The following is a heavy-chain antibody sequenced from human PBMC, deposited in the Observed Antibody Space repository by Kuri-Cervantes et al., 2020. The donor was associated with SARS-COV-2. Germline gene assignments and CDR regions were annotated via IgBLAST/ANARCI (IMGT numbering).Heavy chain of an antibody. CDR3: AYGTYYDILTGYLDFDY. J-gene: IGHJ4*02. CDR2: ISSSSSTI. V-gene: IGHV3-48*01. CDR1: GFTFSSYS. Sequence: GESLKISCAASGFTFSSYSVNWVRQAPGKGLEWVSYISSSSSTIYYADSVKGRFTISRDNAKNSLYLQMNSLRAEDTAVYYCAYGTYYDILTGYLDFDYWGQGTLVTVSS. D-gene: IGHD3-9*01.